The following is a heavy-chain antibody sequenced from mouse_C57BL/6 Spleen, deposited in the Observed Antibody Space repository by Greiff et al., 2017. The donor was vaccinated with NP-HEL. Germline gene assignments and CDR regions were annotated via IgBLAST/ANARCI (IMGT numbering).Heavy chain of an antibody. CDR2: IYPGSGST. Sequence: QVQLQQSGAELVKPGASVKMSCKASGYTFTSYWITWVKQRPGQGLEWIGDIYPGSGSTNYNEKFKSKATLTVDTSSSTAYMQLSSLTSEDSAVYYCARAGYYYGSLYAMDYWGQGTSVTVSS. J-gene: IGHJ4*01. D-gene: IGHD1-1*01. CDR3: ARAGYYYGSLYAMDY. V-gene: IGHV1-55*01. CDR1: GYTFTSYW.